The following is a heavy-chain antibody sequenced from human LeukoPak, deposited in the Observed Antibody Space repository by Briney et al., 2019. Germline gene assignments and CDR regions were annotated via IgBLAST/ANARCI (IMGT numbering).Heavy chain of an antibody. CDR3: AKAYDSSGYYDYDAFDI. J-gene: IGHJ3*02. D-gene: IGHD3-22*01. CDR1: GFTLSSYA. CDR2: ISGSGGST. Sequence: PGGSLRLSCAASGFTLSSYAMSWVRQAPGKGLEWVSAISGSGGSTYYADSVKGRFTISRDNSKNTLYLQMNSLRAEDTAVYYCAKAYDSSGYYDYDAFDIWGQGTVVTVSS. V-gene: IGHV3-23*01.